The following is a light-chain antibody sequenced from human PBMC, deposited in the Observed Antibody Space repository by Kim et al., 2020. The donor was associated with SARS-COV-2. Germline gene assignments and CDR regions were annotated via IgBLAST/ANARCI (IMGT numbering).Light chain of an antibody. V-gene: IGLV3-21*04. J-gene: IGLJ2*01. Sequence: GKTAVITCGGDSIGSKSVRRYQLNPGQAPVLVIYYDSDRPSGIPERFSGSNSGNTATLTISRVEAGDEADYYCQVWDSSSDHRVVFGGGTQLTVL. CDR3: QVWDSSSDHRVV. CDR2: YDS. CDR1: SIGSKS.